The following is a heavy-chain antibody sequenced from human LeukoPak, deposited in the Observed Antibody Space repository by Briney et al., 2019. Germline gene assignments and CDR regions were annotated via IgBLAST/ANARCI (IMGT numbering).Heavy chain of an antibody. CDR1: GFTVSSNY. V-gene: IGHV3-21*01. CDR2: ISSSSSYI. D-gene: IGHD6-19*01. CDR3: ARERQWLGSDY. J-gene: IGHJ4*02. Sequence: GGSLRLSCAASGFTVSSNYMSWVRQAPGKGLEWVSSISSSSSYIYYADSVKGRFTISRDNAKNSLYLQMNSLRAEDTAVYYCARERQWLGSDYWGQGTLVTVSS.